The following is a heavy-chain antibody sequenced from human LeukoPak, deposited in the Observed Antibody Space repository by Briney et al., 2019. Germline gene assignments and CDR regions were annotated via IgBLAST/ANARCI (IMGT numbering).Heavy chain of an antibody. D-gene: IGHD5-18*01. Sequence: ASVKVSCKTSGYSFTGYYIHWVRQAPGQGLGWMGRINPNSGGPNYGQKFQGTVTMTRDTSISTAYLELSNLRSDDTAAYYCVRGYSYGFYFDYWGQGSPVTVSS. V-gene: IGHV1-2*06. J-gene: IGHJ4*02. CDR2: INPNSGGP. CDR3: VRGYSYGFYFDY. CDR1: GYSFTGYY.